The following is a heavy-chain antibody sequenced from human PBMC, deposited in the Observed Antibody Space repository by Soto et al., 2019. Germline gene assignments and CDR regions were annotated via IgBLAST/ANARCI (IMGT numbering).Heavy chain of an antibody. CDR2: IVVGSGNT. D-gene: IGHD1-26*01. CDR3: AEDYRDYRGSYYPSYYYGMDV. Sequence: ASLKVSCNASGFTFTISAVQWVRQARGQRLEWIGWIVVGSGNTNYAQKFQERVTITRDMSTSTAYTELSSLRSEDTAVYYCAEDYRDYRGSYYPSYYYGMDVWGQATTVTVSS. J-gene: IGHJ6*02. CDR1: GFTFTISA. V-gene: IGHV1-58*01.